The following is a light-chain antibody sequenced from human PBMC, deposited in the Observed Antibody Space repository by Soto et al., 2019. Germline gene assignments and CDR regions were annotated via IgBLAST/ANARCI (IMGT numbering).Light chain of an antibody. CDR2: DVS. CDR3: CSYAGSYTRV. CDR1: SSDVGGYNY. V-gene: IGLV2-11*01. J-gene: IGLJ2*01. Sequence: QSALTQPRSVSGSPEQSVTISCTGTSSDVGGYNYVSWYQQHPGKAPKLMIYDVSKRPSGVPDRFSGSKSGNTASLTISGLQAEDEADYYCCSYAGSYTRVFGGGTKLTVL.